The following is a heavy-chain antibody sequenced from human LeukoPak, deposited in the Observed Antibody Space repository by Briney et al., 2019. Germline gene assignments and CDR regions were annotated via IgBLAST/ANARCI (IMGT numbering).Heavy chain of an antibody. V-gene: IGHV4-59*01. CDR1: GGYISGYY. CDR3: ARSTTSGLLGGYLDD. Sequence: SETLSLTCSVSGGYISGYYSSWIRQPPGKGLEWIGYIYYSGSNNYNPSLESRAAISVDTSENHFSLTLSFVTVADTAVYYCARSTTSGLLGGYLDDWGRGILVTLSS. J-gene: IGHJ4*02. CDR2: IYYSGSN. D-gene: IGHD1-26*01.